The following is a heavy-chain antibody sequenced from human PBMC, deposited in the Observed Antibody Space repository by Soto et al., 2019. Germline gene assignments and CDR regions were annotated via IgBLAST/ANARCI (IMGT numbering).Heavy chain of an antibody. CDR3: ARHARITIFGVVRHHNWFDP. CDR1: GGSISSSSYY. V-gene: IGHV4-39*01. CDR2: IYYSGST. D-gene: IGHD3-3*01. J-gene: IGHJ5*02. Sequence: SETLSLTCTVSGGSISSSSYYWGWIRQPPGKGLEWIGSIYYSGSTYYNPSLKSRVTISVDTSKNQFSLKLSSVTAADTAVYYCARHARITIFGVVRHHNWFDPSGQGTLVTVSS.